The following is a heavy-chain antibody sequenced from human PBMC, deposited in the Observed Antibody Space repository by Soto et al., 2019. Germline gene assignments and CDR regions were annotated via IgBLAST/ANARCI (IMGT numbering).Heavy chain of an antibody. CDR3: SKKVEGLLIPRDFDY. D-gene: IGHD3-3*01. CDR1: GFTFSSYA. CDR2: ISGSGGST. Sequence: PGGSLRLSCAASGFTFSSYAMSWVRQAPGKGLEWVSAISGSGGSTYYADSVKGRFTISRDNSKNTLYLQMNSLRAEDTAVYYSSKKVEGLLIPRDFDYCGDRTLLTFS. J-gene: IGHJ4*01. V-gene: IGHV3-23*01.